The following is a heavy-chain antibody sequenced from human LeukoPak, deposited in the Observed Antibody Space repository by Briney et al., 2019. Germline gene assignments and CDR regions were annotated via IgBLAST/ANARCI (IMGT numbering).Heavy chain of an antibody. D-gene: IGHD5-18*01. CDR3: ARHDVIQLWLY. V-gene: IGHV4-34*01. CDR1: GGSFSGYY. J-gene: IGHJ4*02. Sequence: SETLSLTCAVYGGSFSGYYWSWIRQPPGKGLEWIGEINHSGSTNYNPSLKSRVTISVDTSKNQYSLKLSSVTAADTAVYYCARHDVIQLWLYWGQGTLVTVSS. CDR2: INHSGST.